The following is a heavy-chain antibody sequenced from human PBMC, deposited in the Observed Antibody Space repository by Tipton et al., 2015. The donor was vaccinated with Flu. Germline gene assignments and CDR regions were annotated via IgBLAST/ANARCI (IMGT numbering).Heavy chain of an antibody. CDR1: DGSTTSYY. Sequence: TLSLTCTVSDGSTTSYYWSWIRQPPGKGLEWIGYIYNSGTTNFNPSLMSRLTISVDTSKNQFSLKPSSVTAADTAVYFCARARAPYYYYAMDVWGQGTTVTVSS. J-gene: IGHJ6*02. CDR2: IYNSGTT. CDR3: ARARAPYYYYAMDV. V-gene: IGHV4-59*01.